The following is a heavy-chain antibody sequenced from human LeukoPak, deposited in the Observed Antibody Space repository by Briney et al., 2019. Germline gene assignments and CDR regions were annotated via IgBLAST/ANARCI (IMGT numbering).Heavy chain of an antibody. D-gene: IGHD3-10*01. Sequence: ASVKVSCKASGGTFSSYAISWVRQAPGQGLEWMGRIIPILGIANYAQKFQGRVTITADKSTSTAYMELSSLRSEDTAVYYCARVDYYGSGSYDYWGQGTLVTVSS. J-gene: IGHJ4*02. CDR1: GGTFSSYA. CDR3: ARVDYYGSGSYDY. CDR2: IIPILGIA. V-gene: IGHV1-69*04.